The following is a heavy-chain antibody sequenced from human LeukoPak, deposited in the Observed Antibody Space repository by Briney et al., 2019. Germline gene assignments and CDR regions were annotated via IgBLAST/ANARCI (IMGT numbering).Heavy chain of an antibody. D-gene: IGHD5-18*01. CDR2: INHSGST. CDR1: GGSFSGYY. J-gene: IGHJ5*02. CDR3: AHLCPAMVAPARSWLDP. Sequence: KPSETLSLTCAVYGGSFSGYYWSWIRQPPGRGLEWIGEINHSGSTNYNPSLKSRVTISVDTSKNQFSLKLSSVTAAHTAVYHCAHLCPAMVAPARSWLDPWGQRTLDTVSS. V-gene: IGHV4-34*01.